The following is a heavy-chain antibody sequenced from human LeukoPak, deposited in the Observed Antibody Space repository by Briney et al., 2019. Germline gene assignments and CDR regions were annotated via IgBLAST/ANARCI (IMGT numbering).Heavy chain of an antibody. J-gene: IGHJ4*02. Sequence: PSETLSLTCTVSGGSISSSSYYWGWIRQPPGKGLEWIGEINHSGSTNYNPSLKSRVTISVDTSKNQFSLKLSSVTAADTAVYYCARDPVLRFLYYFDYWGQGTLVTVSS. D-gene: IGHD3-3*01. CDR3: ARDPVLRFLYYFDY. V-gene: IGHV4-39*07. CDR1: GGSISSSSYY. CDR2: INHSGST.